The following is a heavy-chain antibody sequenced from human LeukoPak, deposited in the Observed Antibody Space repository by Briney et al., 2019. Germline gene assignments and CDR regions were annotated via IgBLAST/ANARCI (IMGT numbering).Heavy chain of an antibody. J-gene: IGHJ4*02. CDR3: ARDSSFDY. CDR2: ISYDGSNK. D-gene: IGHD6-13*01. CDR1: GFTFSSYA. V-gene: IGHV3-30*04. Sequence: GGSLRLSCAASGFTFSSYAMHWVRQAPGKGLEWVAVISYDGSNKYYADSVKGRFTISRDNSKNTLYLQMNSLRAEDTAVYYCARDSSFDYWGQGTLDTVSS.